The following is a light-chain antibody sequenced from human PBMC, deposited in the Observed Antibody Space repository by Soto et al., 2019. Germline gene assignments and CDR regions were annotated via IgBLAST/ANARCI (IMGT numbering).Light chain of an antibody. J-gene: IGKJ5*01. CDR3: QQRRNWPIP. V-gene: IGKV3-11*01. CDR1: QSVSSY. Sequence: EIVLTQSPATLSLSPGERATLSCRASQSVSSYLAWYQQKPGQAPRLLIYDTSNRATGNPARFSVSGSGTDFTLTISSLEPEDFAVYYCQQRRNWPIPFGQGTRLEIK. CDR2: DTS.